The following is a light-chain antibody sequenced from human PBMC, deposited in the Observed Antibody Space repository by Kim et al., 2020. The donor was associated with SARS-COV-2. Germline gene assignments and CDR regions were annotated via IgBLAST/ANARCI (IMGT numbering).Light chain of an antibody. CDR2: WAS. V-gene: IGKV4-1*01. CDR3: QQYYATPRT. CDR1: QSVLFSSNNKNF. J-gene: IGKJ1*01. Sequence: ATINCKSSQSVLFSSNNKNFLAWYQQKPGQPPKLRIYWASTRDSGVPDRFSGSGSGTDFTLTISSLQADDVAVYYCQQYYATPRTFGQGTKVDIK.